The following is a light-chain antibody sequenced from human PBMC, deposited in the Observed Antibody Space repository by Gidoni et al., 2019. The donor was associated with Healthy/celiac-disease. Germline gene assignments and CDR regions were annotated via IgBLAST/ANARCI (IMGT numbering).Light chain of an antibody. CDR2: AAS. CDR1: QRISSY. CDR3: QQSYSTPGT. V-gene: IGKV1-39*01. J-gene: IGKJ1*01. Sequence: DIQMTQSPSSLSASVGDRVTITCRASQRISSYLNWYQQKPGKAPKLLIYAASSLQGGVPSRFSGSGSGTDFTLTISSLQPEDFATYYCQQSYSTPGTFGQGTKVEIK.